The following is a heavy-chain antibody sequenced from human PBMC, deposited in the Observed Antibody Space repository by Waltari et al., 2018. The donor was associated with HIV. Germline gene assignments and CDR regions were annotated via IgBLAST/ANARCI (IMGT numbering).Heavy chain of an antibody. CDR1: GYTFSNYY. Sequence: QLVQSGAEGKKPGASVKVSCQASGYTFSNYYIHWVRQAPGQGLEWMGWINPRSGDTHYAHKFQGGVTITRDTSISTVYMELSRLTYDDTADYYCARGYSAQNPKLGAGGYWGQGTLVTVSS. J-gene: IGHJ4*02. V-gene: IGHV1-2*02. D-gene: IGHD7-27*01. CDR3: ARGYSAQNPKLGAGGY. CDR2: INPRSGDT.